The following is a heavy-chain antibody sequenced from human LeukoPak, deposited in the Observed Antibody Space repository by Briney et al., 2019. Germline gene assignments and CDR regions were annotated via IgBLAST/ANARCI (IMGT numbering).Heavy chain of an antibody. D-gene: IGHD3-22*01. CDR2: ISGSGGST. CDR3: AKDPNYYDSSGLTYYFDY. V-gene: IGHV3-23*01. J-gene: IGHJ4*02. Sequence: GGSLRLSCAASRFTFSSHAMSWVRQAPGKGLELVSAISGSGGSTYYADSVKGRFTVSRDNSKNTLYLQMNSLRAEDTAVYYCAKDPNYYDSSGLTYYFDYWGQGTLVTVSS. CDR1: RFTFSSHA.